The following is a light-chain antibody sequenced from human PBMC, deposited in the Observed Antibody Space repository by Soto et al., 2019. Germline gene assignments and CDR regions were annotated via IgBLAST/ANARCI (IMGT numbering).Light chain of an antibody. V-gene: IGLV2-23*02. CDR2: EVT. J-gene: IGLJ1*01. CDR1: NSDIGNYNI. Sequence: QSALTQPASVSGSPGQSITISCTGTNSDIGNYNIVSWYQQHPDKAPKLIIYEVTKRPSGVSNRFSGSKSGNTASLTISGLQSEDEGDYHCCSYAGSEVFVFGTGTKLTVL. CDR3: CSYAGSEVFV.